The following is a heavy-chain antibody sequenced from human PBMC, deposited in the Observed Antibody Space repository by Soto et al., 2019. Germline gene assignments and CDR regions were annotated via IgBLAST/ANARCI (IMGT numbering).Heavy chain of an antibody. CDR3: GSDSHDVDLGY. CDR1: GFSFSDYY. Sequence: QVQLVESGGGLVKPGGSLRLSCEVSGFSFSDYYMSWIRQAPGKGLEWVSYISRSGSVIYYADSVKGRFTISRDDAKNSLYLQMNYLRAEDTAVYYCGSDSHDVDLGYWGQGTLVTVSS. CDR2: ISRSGSVI. V-gene: IGHV3-11*01. D-gene: IGHD3-10*01. J-gene: IGHJ4*02.